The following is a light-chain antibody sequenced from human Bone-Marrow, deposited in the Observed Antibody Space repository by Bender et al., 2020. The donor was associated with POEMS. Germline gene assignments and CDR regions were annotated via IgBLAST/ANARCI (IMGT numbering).Light chain of an antibody. CDR1: SNDIGSYNF. CDR2: EVN. CDR3: CSSTGSGSFV. Sequence: QSALTQPASVSGSPGQSITISCTGTSNDIGSYNFVSWYQHHPGKAPKVMIFEVNKRPSGVSNRFSGSKSGNTASLTISGLQPEDEADYYCCSSTGSGSFVFGSGTKVTVL. J-gene: IGLJ1*01. V-gene: IGLV2-23*02.